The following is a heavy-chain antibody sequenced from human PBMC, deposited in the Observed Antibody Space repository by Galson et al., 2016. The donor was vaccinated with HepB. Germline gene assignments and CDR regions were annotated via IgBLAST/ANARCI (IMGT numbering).Heavy chain of an antibody. CDR3: AAGGGRGFSGDYYFDF. Sequence: SLRLSCAASGFTFSHYYMAWIRQAPGKGLECVSYISSSGGTIDYADSVKGRFTMSRDNAEESLNLQMNSLRPEDTAVYYCAAGGGRGFSGDYYFDFWGRGTLVTVSS. J-gene: IGHJ4*02. CDR2: ISSSGGTI. D-gene: IGHD4-17*01. CDR1: GFTFSHYY. V-gene: IGHV3-11*01.